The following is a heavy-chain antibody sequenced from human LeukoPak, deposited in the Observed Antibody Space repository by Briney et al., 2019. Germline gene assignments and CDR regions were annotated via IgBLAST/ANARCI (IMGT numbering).Heavy chain of an antibody. Sequence: GGSLRLSCAASGFTVSSNYMSWVRQAPGKGLEWVANIKQDGSEKHYVDSVKGRFTISRDNAKNSLYLQMNSLRAEDTAVYYCARLGGDYWGQGTLVTVSS. D-gene: IGHD3-16*01. J-gene: IGHJ4*02. CDR3: ARLGGDY. V-gene: IGHV3-7*01. CDR2: IKQDGSEK. CDR1: GFTVSSNY.